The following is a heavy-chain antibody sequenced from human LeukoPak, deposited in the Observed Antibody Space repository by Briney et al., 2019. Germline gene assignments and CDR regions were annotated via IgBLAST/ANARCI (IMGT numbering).Heavy chain of an antibody. J-gene: IGHJ4*02. CDR2: INHSGST. CDR3: ALEVGGPDY. CDR1: GGSFSGYY. D-gene: IGHD1-26*01. V-gene: IGHV4-34*01. Sequence: SETLSLTCAVYGGSFSGYYWSWIRQPPGKGLEWIGEINHSGSTNYNPSLKSRVTISVDTSKNQFSLKLSSVTAADTAVYYCALEVGGPDYWGQGTLVTVSS.